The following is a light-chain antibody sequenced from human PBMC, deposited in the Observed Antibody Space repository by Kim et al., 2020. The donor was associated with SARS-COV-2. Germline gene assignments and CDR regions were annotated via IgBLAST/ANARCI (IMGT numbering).Light chain of an antibody. CDR1: SGHSSYA. CDR3: QTWDTGSWV. CDR2: VNSDGSH. V-gene: IGLV4-69*01. Sequence: QPVLTQSPSASASLGASVKLTCTLSSGHSSYAIAWHQQHPEKGPRYLMMVNSDGSHRKGDGIPDRFSGSSSGAERYLTISSLQSEDEADYYCQTWDTGSWVFGGGTQLTVL. J-gene: IGLJ3*02.